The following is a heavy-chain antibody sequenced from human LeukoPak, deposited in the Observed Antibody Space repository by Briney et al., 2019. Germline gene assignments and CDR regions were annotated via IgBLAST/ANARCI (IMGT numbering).Heavy chain of an antibody. V-gene: IGHV3-9*01. D-gene: IGHD6-19*01. CDR2: ISWNSGSI. CDR3: AKDKSGGWDGVDY. CDR1: GFTFDDYA. Sequence: GRSLRPSCAASGFTFDDYAMHWVRQAPGKGLEWVSGISWNSGSIGYADSVKGRFTISRDNAKNSLYLQMNSLRAEDTALYYCAKDKSGGWDGVDYWGQGTLVTVSS. J-gene: IGHJ4*02.